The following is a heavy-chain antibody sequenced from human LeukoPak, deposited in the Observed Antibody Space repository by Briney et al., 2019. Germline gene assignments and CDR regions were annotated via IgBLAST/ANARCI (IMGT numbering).Heavy chain of an antibody. J-gene: IGHJ4*02. Sequence: GASVNVSCKASVGPFSSYAISWLRQAPGQGLEWVGEIIPLFGTSNYAQNFQGRVTITADESTSTAYMELSSLRSEDTAVYYCARPRISGYHYQNFDYWGQGTLVTVSS. CDR2: IIPLFGTS. V-gene: IGHV1-69*01. D-gene: IGHD3-22*01. CDR1: VGPFSSYA. CDR3: ARPRISGYHYQNFDY.